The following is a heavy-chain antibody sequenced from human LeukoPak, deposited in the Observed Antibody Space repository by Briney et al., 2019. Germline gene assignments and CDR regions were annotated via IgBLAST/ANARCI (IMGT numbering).Heavy chain of an antibody. V-gene: IGHV3-30*18. D-gene: IGHD3-10*01. CDR1: GLTFSSYA. CDR2: ISYDGSNK. Sequence: GRSLRLSCAASGLTFSSYAMHWVRQAPGKELEWVSVISYDGSNKDYADSVKGRFTISRDNSRNTLSLQMNSLRPEDTAVYYCAKDLLYYGPGTYYNAAEYFQFWGQGTQVTVSS. CDR3: AKDLLYYGPGTYYNAAEYFQF. J-gene: IGHJ1*01.